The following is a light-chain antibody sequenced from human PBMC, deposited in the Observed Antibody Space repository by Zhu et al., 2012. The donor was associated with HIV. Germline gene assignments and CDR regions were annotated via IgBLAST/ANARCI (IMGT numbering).Light chain of an antibody. CDR3: QHLTIYPT. CDR1: QGLNNN. Sequence: AIRMTQSPSSLSASTGDRVTITCRASQGLNNNLAWYQQKPGKAPKVLIYAASILQSGVPSRFSGSGSGTEFTLTISSLQPEDFATYYCQHLTIYPTFGGGSKVEIK. J-gene: IGKJ4*01. V-gene: IGKV1-8*01. CDR2: AAS.